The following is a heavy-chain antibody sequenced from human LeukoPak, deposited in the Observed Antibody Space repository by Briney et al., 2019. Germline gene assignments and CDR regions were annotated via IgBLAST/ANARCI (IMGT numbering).Heavy chain of an antibody. CDR2: IYYSGST. CDR1: GGSISSYY. J-gene: IGHJ4*02. V-gene: IGHV4-59*01. Sequence: SETLSLTCTVSGGSISSYYWSWIRQPPGKGLEWIGYIYYSGSTNYNPSLKSRVTISVDTSKNQFSLKLSSVTAADTAVYYCAREEMATLYYFDYWGQGTLVTVSS. CDR3: AREEMATLYYFDY. D-gene: IGHD5-24*01.